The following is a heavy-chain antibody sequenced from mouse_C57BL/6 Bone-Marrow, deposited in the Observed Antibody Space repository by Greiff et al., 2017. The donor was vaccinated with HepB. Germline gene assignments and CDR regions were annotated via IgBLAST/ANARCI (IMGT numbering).Heavy chain of an antibody. CDR1: GYSITSGYY. CDR2: ISYDGSN. V-gene: IGHV3-6*01. Sequence: EVQLVESGPGLVKPSQSLSLTCSVTGYSITSGYYWNWIRQFPGNKLEWMGYISYDGSNNYNPSLKNRISITRDTSKNQFFLQLNSVTTEDTATYDCAREVPAQARLAYWGQGTLVTVSA. D-gene: IGHD3-2*02. J-gene: IGHJ3*01. CDR3: AREVPAQARLAY.